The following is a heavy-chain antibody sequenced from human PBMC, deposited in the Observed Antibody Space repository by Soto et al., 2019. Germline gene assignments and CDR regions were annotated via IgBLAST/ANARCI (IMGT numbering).Heavy chain of an antibody. CDR1: GFTFSSNA. J-gene: IGHJ4*02. CDR3: AKSSVFPAAAGTLDY. D-gene: IGHD6-13*01. Sequence: GGSLRLSCAASGFTFSSNAMSWVRQAPGKGLEWVSAISGSGGSTYYADSVKGRFTISRDNSKNTLYLQMNSLRAEDTALYYCAKSSVFPAAAGTLDYWGQGTLVTVSS. V-gene: IGHV3-23*01. CDR2: ISGSGGST.